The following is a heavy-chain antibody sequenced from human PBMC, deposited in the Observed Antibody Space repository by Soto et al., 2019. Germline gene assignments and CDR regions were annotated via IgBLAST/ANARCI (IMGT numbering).Heavy chain of an antibody. CDR3: AKGVRSYYYYGMDV. V-gene: IGHV3-23*01. CDR2: ISGSGGST. J-gene: IGHJ6*02. CDR1: GFTFSSYA. D-gene: IGHD3-22*01. Sequence: PGGSLRLSCAASGFTFSSYAMTWVRQAPGQGLEWVSGISGSGGSTYYADSVKGRFTISRDNSKNTMYLQMNSLRAEDTAVYYCAKGVRSYYYYGMDVWGQGTTVTVSS.